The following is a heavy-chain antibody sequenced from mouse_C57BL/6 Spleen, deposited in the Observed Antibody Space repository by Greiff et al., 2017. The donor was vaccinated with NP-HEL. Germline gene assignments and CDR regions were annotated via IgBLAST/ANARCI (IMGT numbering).Heavy chain of an antibody. Sequence: VQLQQSGPELVKPGASVKMSCKASGYTFTDYNMHWVKQSHGKSLEWIGYINPNNGGTSYNQKFKGKATLTVNKSSSTAYMELRSLTSEDSAVYYCARGGTLGRYFDVWGTGTTVTVSS. D-gene: IGHD3-3*01. CDR2: INPNNGGT. CDR1: GYTFTDYN. CDR3: ARGGTLGRYFDV. V-gene: IGHV1-22*01. J-gene: IGHJ1*03.